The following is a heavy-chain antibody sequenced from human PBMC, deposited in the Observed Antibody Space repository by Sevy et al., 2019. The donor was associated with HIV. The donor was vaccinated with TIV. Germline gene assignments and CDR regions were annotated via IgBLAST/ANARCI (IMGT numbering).Heavy chain of an antibody. CDR3: AGRYSGYDTDYYYYAMDV. CDR1: GGTFSSYA. V-gene: IGHV1-69*13. CDR2: IIPIFGTA. Sequence: ASVKVSCKASGGTFSSYAISWVRQAPGQGLEWMGGIIPIFGTANYAQKFQGRVTITADESTSTAYMELSSLRSEDTAVYYCAGRYSGYDTDYYYYAMDVWGQGTTVTVSS. J-gene: IGHJ6*02. D-gene: IGHD5-12*01.